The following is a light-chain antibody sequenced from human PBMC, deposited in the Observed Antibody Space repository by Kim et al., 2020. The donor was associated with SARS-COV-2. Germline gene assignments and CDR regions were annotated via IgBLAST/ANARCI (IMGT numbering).Light chain of an antibody. CDR2: KDT. CDR3: QSADNSGSWV. V-gene: IGLV3-25*03. Sequence: SYELTQPPSVSVAPGQTARITCSGEALPKQYAYWYQQKPGQAPVLVIEKDTERPSGIPERFAGSSSGTTVMLTISAVQAEDEADYHCQSADNSGSWVFGGGTQLTVL. CDR1: ALPKQY. J-gene: IGLJ3*02.